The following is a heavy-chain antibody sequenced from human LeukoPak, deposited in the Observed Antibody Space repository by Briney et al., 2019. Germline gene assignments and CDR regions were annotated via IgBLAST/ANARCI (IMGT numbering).Heavy chain of an antibody. D-gene: IGHD6-13*01. J-gene: IGHJ4*02. V-gene: IGHV3-7*03. CDR1: GFPFSSYS. Sequence: GGSLRLSCAASGFPFSSYSTTWVRQAPGKGLEWVANIKPDGTTKFYVDSVKGRFTISRDNALNSLYLQMNSLRAEDTAIYYCARSIPYGTTWYGRSDYWGQGTLVTVSS. CDR3: ARSIPYGTTWYGRSDY. CDR2: IKPDGTTK.